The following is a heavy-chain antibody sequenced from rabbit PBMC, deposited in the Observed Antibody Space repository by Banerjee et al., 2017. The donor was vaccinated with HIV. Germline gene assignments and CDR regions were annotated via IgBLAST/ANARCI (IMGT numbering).Heavy chain of an antibody. V-gene: IGHV1S45*01. J-gene: IGHJ4*01. CDR3: ARYVNSGGDCDL. D-gene: IGHD1-1*01. CDR2: IYAGSSGST. CDR1: GFTISNNYH. Sequence: QEQLVESGGDLVKPGASLTLTCTASGFTISNNYHMCWVRQAPGKGLEWIACIYAGSSGSTYYASWAKGRFTISKTSSSTVTLQMTSLTAADTATYFCARYVNSGGDCDLWGPGTLVTVS.